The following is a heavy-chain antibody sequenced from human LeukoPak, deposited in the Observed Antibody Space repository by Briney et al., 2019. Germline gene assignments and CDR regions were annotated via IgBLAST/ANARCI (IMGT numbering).Heavy chain of an antibody. V-gene: IGHV3-7*01. CDR3: ARVVDSYGYYFDY. Sequence: PGGSLRLSCAASGFTFSTQWMSWVRQAPGKGLEWVAIVNQGGTQKYYVDSVKGRFTISRDNAENSLYLQMNSLRAEDTAVYYCARVVDSYGYYFDYWGQGTLVTVSS. CDR1: GFTFSTQW. J-gene: IGHJ4*02. CDR2: VNQGGTQK. D-gene: IGHD5-18*01.